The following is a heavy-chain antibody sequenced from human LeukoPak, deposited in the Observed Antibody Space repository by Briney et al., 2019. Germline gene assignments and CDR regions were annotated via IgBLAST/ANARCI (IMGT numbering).Heavy chain of an antibody. CDR3: AKEFDSTGFFDD. CDR2: ISGRGSNT. CDR1: GLTFSSYA. V-gene: IGHV3-23*01. Sequence: PGGSLRLSCAASGLTFSSYAMSWVRQAPGKGLEWVSAISGRGSNTYYGDSVKGRFTISRDNSKNTLYLQMNSLRAEDTAVYYCAKEFDSTGFFDDWGQGTLVTVSS. J-gene: IGHJ4*02. D-gene: IGHD3-22*01.